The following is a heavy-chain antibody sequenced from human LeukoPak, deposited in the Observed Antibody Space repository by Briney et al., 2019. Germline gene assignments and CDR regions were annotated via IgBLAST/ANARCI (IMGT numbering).Heavy chain of an antibody. J-gene: IGHJ3*02. CDR3: ARVKHYDSSGYLQDI. V-gene: IGHV4-30-2*06. CDR1: GGSISSGGYF. CDR2: IYHSEFT. Sequence: PSETLSLTCSVSGGSISSGGYFWSWLRQSPGKGLEWIAYIYHSEFTDYNPSLKSRVTISVDTSKNQFSLKLSSVTAADTAVYYCARVKHYDSSGYLQDIWGQGTMVTVSS. D-gene: IGHD3-22*01.